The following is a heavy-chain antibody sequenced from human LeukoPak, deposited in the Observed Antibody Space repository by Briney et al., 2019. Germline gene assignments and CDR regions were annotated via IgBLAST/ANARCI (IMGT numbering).Heavy chain of an antibody. J-gene: IGHJ4*02. CDR1: GFTFSSYA. CDR2: ISGSGGST. D-gene: IGHD2-2*01. V-gene: IGHV3-23*01. CDR3: AKDKSKSRYQLPLDY. Sequence: PGGSLRLSCAASGFTFSSYAMSWVRQAPGKGLEWVSAISGSGGSTYYADSVKGRFTISRDNSKNTLYLQTNSLRAEDTAVYYCAKDKSKSRYQLPLDYWGQGTLVTVSS.